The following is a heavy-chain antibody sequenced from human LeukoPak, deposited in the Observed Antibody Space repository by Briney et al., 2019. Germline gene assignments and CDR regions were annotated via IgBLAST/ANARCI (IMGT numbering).Heavy chain of an antibody. J-gene: IGHJ5*02. CDR1: GFTFSDSS. CDR3: TRDSGTYNWLDP. V-gene: IGHV3-73*01. D-gene: IGHD1-26*01. Sequence: GGSLRLSCAASGFTFSDSSIHWVRQDSGKGLEWIGLMEKELNGYATAYAASGRGRFTISRDDSQNTAYLQMDSLKTEDTALYYCTRDSGTYNWLDPWGQGTLVTVSS. CDR2: MEKELNGYAT.